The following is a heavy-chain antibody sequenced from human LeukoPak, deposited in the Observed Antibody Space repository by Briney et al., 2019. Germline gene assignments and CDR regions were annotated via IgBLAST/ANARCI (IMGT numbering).Heavy chain of an antibody. J-gene: IGHJ4*02. CDR3: AKGSVDKPIDIDY. CDR2: ISYDGSNR. CDR1: GFTFSTYG. D-gene: IGHD5-12*01. Sequence: PGGSLRLSCAASGFTFSTYGMHWVRQVPGKGLEWVAVISYDGSNRFYADSVKGRFTISRDNSKNTLYLQMNSPRAEDTAVYYCAKGSVDKPIDIDYWGQGTLVTVSS. V-gene: IGHV3-30*18.